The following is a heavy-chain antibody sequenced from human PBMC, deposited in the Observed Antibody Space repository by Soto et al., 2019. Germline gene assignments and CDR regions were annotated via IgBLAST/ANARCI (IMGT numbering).Heavy chain of an antibody. CDR3: ATFSVAGPDAFEI. D-gene: IGHD6-19*01. J-gene: IGHJ3*02. Sequence: ASVKVSCKASGYTFTGYYMHWVRQAPGQGLEWMGWINPNSGGTNYAQKFQGWVTMTRDTSISTAYMELSRLRSDDTAVYYCATFSVAGPDAFEIWGQGTMVTVSS. V-gene: IGHV1-2*04. CDR2: INPNSGGT. CDR1: GYTFTGYY.